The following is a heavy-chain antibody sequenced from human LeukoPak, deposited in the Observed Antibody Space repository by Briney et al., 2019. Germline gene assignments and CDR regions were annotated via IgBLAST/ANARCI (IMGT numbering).Heavy chain of an antibody. CDR1: GGSISSYY. Sequence: SETLSLTCTVSGGSISSYYWSWIRQPAGKGLEWIGRIYTSGSTNYNPSLKSRVTISVDTSKNQFSLKLSSVTAADTAVYYCARSLIAAARDWFDPWGQGTLVTVSS. J-gene: IGHJ5*02. D-gene: IGHD6-13*01. CDR3: ARSLIAAARDWFDP. CDR2: IYTSGST. V-gene: IGHV4-4*07.